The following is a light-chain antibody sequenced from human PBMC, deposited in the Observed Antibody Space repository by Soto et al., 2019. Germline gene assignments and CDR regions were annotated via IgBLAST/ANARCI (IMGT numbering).Light chain of an antibody. Sequence: EIVLTQSPATLSLSPGERATLSCRASQSISSYLAWYQQKPGQAPRLLIYDAFNRATGIPARFSGSGSGTDFTLTISSLEPEEFAVYYCQQYGKTFGQGTKVDIK. CDR2: DAF. CDR1: QSISSY. CDR3: QQYGKT. V-gene: IGKV3-11*01. J-gene: IGKJ1*01.